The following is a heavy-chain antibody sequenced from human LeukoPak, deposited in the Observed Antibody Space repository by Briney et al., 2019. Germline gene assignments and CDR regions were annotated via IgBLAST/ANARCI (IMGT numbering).Heavy chain of an antibody. Sequence: GGSLRLSCVASGFSINSDYMTWVRQAPGKGLEWVSSISSSSSYIYYADSVKGRFTISRDNAKNSLYLQMNSLRAEDTAVYYCARMGPYGDYGYYFDYWGQGTLVTVSS. V-gene: IGHV3-21*01. CDR1: GFSINSDY. CDR3: ARMGPYGDYGYYFDY. J-gene: IGHJ4*02. CDR2: ISSSSSYI. D-gene: IGHD4-17*01.